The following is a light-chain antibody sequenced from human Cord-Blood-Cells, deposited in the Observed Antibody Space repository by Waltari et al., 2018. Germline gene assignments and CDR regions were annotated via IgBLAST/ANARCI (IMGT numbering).Light chain of an antibody. CDR3: CSYAGSSTV. CDR1: SGDVGGFTL. CDR2: EGS. J-gene: IGLJ3*02. Sequence: QFALTQPASVSGSPGQWITISCTVTSGDVGGFTLFSWYQQHPGKAPKLMIYEGSKRPSGVSNRFAGSKSGNTASLTISGLQAEDEADYYCCSYAGSSTVFGGGTKLTVL. V-gene: IGLV2-23*01.